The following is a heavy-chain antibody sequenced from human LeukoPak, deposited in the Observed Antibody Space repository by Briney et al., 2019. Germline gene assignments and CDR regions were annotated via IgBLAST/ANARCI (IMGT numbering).Heavy chain of an antibody. CDR1: GFTFSSYS. J-gene: IGHJ4*02. CDR2: ISSSSSYI. CDR3: AKDITYSSGWQFDY. V-gene: IGHV3-21*04. D-gene: IGHD6-19*01. Sequence: GGSLRLSCAASGFTFSSYSMNWVRQAPGKGLEWVSSISSSSSYIYYADSVKGRFTISRDNAKNSLYLQMNSLRAEDTALYYCAKDITYSSGWQFDYWGQGTLVTVSS.